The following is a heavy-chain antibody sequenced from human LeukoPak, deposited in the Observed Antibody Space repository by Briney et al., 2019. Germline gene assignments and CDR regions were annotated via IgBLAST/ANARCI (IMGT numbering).Heavy chain of an antibody. CDR3: AKSLYGGCDY. CDR1: GFTFSYHW. D-gene: IGHD3-16*02. J-gene: IGHJ4*02. CDR2: VNGNGGST. Sequence: GGSLRLSCATSGFTFSYHWMHWVRQVAGKGLEWVSGVNGNGGSTSYADSVKGRFTIFRDNSKNTVYLQMNSLRVEDTAVYYCAKSLYGGCDYWGQGTVVTVSS. V-gene: IGHV3-23*01.